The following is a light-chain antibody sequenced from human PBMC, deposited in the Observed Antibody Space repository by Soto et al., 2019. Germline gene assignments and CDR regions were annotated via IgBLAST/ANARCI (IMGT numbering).Light chain of an antibody. V-gene: IGKV3-20*01. CDR3: QQYGSTPRT. CDR2: GAS. Sequence: EIVLTQSPGTLSLSPGERATLSCRASQSVSSYLAWYQQKPGQAPRLLIYGASTRATGIPDRFSGSGSGTDFTLAISRLEPDDFPVYYCQQYGSTPRTLGQGTKVDIK. J-gene: IGKJ1*01. CDR1: QSVSSY.